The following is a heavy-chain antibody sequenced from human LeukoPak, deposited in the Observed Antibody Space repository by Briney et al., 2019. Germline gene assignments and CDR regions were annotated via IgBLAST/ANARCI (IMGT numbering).Heavy chain of an antibody. Sequence: GGSLRLSCAASGFTFSTYAMSWFRQAPGKGLEWVSAISGSGGSTYYADSVKGRFTTSRDNSKNTLYLQMNSLRAEDTALYYCAKDAKRNYDFWDRFDYWGQGTLVTVSS. D-gene: IGHD3-3*01. CDR2: ISGSGGST. J-gene: IGHJ4*02. CDR1: GFTFSTYA. V-gene: IGHV3-23*01. CDR3: AKDAKRNYDFWDRFDY.